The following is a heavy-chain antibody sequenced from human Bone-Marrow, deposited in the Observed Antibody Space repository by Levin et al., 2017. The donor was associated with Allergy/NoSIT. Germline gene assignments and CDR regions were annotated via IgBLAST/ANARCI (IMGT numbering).Heavy chain of an antibody. D-gene: IGHD2-2*01. CDR1: GGSISSYY. CDR3: ARHPPSYCSSTSCYAGWFDP. CDR2: IYYSGST. Sequence: SETLSLTCTVSGGSISSYYWSWIRQPPGKGLEWIGYIYYSGSTNYNPSLKSRVTISVDTSKNQFSLKLSSVTAADTAVYYCARHPPSYCSSTSCYAGWFDPWGQGTLVTVSS. J-gene: IGHJ5*02. V-gene: IGHV4-59*08.